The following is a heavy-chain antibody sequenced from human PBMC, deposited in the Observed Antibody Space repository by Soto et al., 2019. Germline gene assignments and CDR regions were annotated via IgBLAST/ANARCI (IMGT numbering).Heavy chain of an antibody. Sequence: PGGSLRLSCAASGFTFSSYCMHWVRQAPGKGLEWVAVIWYDGSNKYYADSVKGRFTISRDNSKNTLYLQMSSLRAEDTAVYYCARDPAYSSGLYWGQGTLVTVSS. CDR1: GFTFSSYC. D-gene: IGHD6-19*01. CDR2: IWYDGSNK. V-gene: IGHV3-33*01. J-gene: IGHJ4*02. CDR3: ARDPAYSSGLY.